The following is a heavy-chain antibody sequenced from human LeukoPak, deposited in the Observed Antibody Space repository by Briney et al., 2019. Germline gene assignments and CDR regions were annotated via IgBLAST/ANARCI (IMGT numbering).Heavy chain of an antibody. V-gene: IGHV1-3*01. D-gene: IGHD2-2*01. CDR2: INAGNGNT. CDR3: ARDYCSSTSCLFDY. Sequence: GASVKVSCKASGYTFTSYAMHWVRQAPGQRLEWMGWINAGNGNTKYSQKFQGRVTITRDTSASTAYMELSRLRSDDTAVYYCARDYCSSTSCLFDYWGQGTLVTVSS. J-gene: IGHJ4*02. CDR1: GYTFTSYA.